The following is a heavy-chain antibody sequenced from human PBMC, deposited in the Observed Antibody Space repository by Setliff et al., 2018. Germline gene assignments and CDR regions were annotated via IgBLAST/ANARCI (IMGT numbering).Heavy chain of an antibody. J-gene: IGHJ4*02. CDR2: IFQSGIT. CDR3: ARLGGLLVATMPFDY. D-gene: IGHD5-12*01. CDR1: GFSITNGYY. V-gene: IGHV4-38-2*01. Sequence: KPSDTLSLTCAVSGFSITNGYYWGWIRQSPGRGLEWIANIFQSGITFYNPSLKSRVTMSLDTSTNQFSLKLRSVTAADTAVYYCARLGGLLVATMPFDYWGQGIPVTVSS.